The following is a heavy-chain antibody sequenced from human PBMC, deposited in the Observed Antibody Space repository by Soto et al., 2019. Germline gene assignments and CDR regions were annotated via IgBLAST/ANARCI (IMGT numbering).Heavy chain of an antibody. CDR2: IHRDGSTT. D-gene: IGHD2-21*02. V-gene: IGHV3-74*01. CDR1: GFTFNYYW. J-gene: IGHJ3*01. CDR3: VRGDKGGFDL. Sequence: EVQLVESEGGFVQRGGSLRLSCAASGFTFNYYWMHWVRHAPGQGLVWVSHIHRDGSTTTYADSVKGRFTISRDNAKNTLYLQMNSLRAEDTAVYYCVRGDKGGFDLWGQGTTVTVSS.